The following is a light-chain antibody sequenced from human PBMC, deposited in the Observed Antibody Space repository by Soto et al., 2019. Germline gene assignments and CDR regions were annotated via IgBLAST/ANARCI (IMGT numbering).Light chain of an antibody. CDR3: QYNDIPGT. Sequence: EIVLTQSPGTLSLSPGERATLSCRASKSVSNNYLACYQQKPCHAPRLLICVASSGATGIPGIFSGSASATVFPLTISLMAPEDSAVYCWQYNDIPGTFGHGTKVDIK. CDR1: KSVSNNY. V-gene: IGKV3-20*01. CDR2: VAS. J-gene: IGKJ1*01.